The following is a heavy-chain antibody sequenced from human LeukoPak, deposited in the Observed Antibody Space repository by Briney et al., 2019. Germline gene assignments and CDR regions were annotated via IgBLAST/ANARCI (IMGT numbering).Heavy chain of an antibody. CDR1: GFTFSSYV. V-gene: IGHV3-30*18. CDR2: ITNDERTK. CDR3: AKDLTDTAMGFDY. Sequence: GGSLRLSCAASGFTFSSYVMHWVRQAPGKGLEWVAVITNDERTKYYVDSVKGRFTISRDNSKNSLYLQMNSLRAEDTALYYCAKDLTDTAMGFDYWGQGTLVTVSS. D-gene: IGHD5-18*01. J-gene: IGHJ4*02.